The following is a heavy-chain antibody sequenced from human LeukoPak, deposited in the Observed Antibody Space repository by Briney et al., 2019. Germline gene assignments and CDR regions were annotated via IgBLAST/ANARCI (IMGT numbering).Heavy chain of an antibody. J-gene: IGHJ4*02. CDR1: GGTFSSYA. V-gene: IGHV1-69*13. D-gene: IGHD3-10*01. CDR3: AREKYYASGSIYNRIDY. CDR2: IIPIFGTA. Sequence: ASVKVSCKASGGTFSSYAISWVRQAPGQGLEWMGGIIPIFGTANYAQKFQGRVTITADESTSTAYMELSSLRSEDTAVYYCAREKYYASGSIYNRIDYWGQGTLVTVSS.